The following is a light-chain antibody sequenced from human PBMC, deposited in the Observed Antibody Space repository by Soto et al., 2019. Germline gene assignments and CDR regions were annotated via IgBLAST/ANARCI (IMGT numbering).Light chain of an antibody. V-gene: IGKV1-33*01. CDR2: DAS. CDR3: HQYDNLPPIT. J-gene: IGKJ5*01. Sequence: DIQMTQSPSSLSASVGDRVTITCQASQDISNYLNWYQQKPGKAPKLLIYDASNLETGVPSRFSASGSGTDFTFTISSLQPEDIATYYCHQYDNLPPITFGQGTRLEIK. CDR1: QDISNY.